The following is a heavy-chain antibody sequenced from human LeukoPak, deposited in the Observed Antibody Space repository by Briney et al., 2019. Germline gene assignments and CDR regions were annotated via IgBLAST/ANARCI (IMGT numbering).Heavy chain of an antibody. CDR3: AKDRITMIVDY. CDR1: GFTFSSYA. V-gene: IGHV3-7*01. D-gene: IGHD3-22*01. Sequence: PGGSLRLSCAASGFTFSSYAMSWVRQAPGKGLEWVANIKQDGSEKYYVDSVKGRFTISRDNSKNTLYLQMNSLRAEDTAVYYCAKDRITMIVDYWGQGTLVTVSS. CDR2: IKQDGSEK. J-gene: IGHJ4*02.